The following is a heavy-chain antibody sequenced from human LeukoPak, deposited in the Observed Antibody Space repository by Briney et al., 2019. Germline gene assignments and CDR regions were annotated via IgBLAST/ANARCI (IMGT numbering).Heavy chain of an antibody. CDR2: IRSKAYGGTT. J-gene: IGHJ4*02. V-gene: IGHV3-49*04. CDR3: TRGRYDILTGYYNPLFDY. CDR1: GFTFGDYA. Sequence: GESLRLSCTASGFTFGDYAMSWVRQAPGKGLEWVGFIRSKAYGGTTEYAASVKGRFTISRDDSKSIAYLQMNSLKTEDTAVYYCTRGRYDILTGYYNPLFDYWGQGTLVTVSS. D-gene: IGHD3-9*01.